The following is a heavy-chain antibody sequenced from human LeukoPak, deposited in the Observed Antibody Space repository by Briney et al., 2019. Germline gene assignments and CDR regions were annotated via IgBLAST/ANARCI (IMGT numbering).Heavy chain of an antibody. J-gene: IGHJ4*02. V-gene: IGHV3-15*01. CDR2: IKSKTDGGTT. Sequence: PGGSLRLSCAASGFTFSDAWMSWVRQAPGKGLEWVGRIKSKTDGGTTDYAAPVKGRFTISRDDSKNTLYLQMNSLKTEDTAVYYCTARGGSFSIFDYWGQGTLVTVSS. CDR1: GFTFSDAW. D-gene: IGHD1-26*01. CDR3: TARGGSFSIFDY.